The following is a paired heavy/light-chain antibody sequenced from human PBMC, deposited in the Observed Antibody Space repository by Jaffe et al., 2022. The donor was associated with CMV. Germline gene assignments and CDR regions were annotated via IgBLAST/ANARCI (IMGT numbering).Heavy chain of an antibody. J-gene: IGHJ3*02. CDR3: ARDYYCSGGSCYLIDAFDI. CDR2: ISSSGSTI. CDR1: GFTFSSYE. Sequence: EVQLVESGGGLVQPGGSLRLSCAASGFTFSSYEMNWVRQAPGKGLEWVSYISSSGSTIYYADSVKGRFTISRDNAKNSLYLQMNSLRAEDTAVYYCARDYYCSGGSCYLIDAFDIWGQGTMVTVSS. D-gene: IGHD2-15*01. V-gene: IGHV3-48*03.
Light chain of an antibody. CDR3: QQLNSYPPA. CDR2: AAS. V-gene: IGKV1-9*01. J-gene: IGKJ1*01. CDR1: QGISSY. Sequence: IQLTQSPSSLSASVGDRVTITCRASQGISSYLAWYQQKPGKAPKLLIYAASTLQSGVPSRFSGSGSGTDFTLTISSLQPEDFATYYCQQLNSYPPAFGQGTKVEIK.